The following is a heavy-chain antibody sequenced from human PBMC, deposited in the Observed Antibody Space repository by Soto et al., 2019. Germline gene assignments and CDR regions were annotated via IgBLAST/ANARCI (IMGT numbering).Heavy chain of an antibody. J-gene: IGHJ5*02. V-gene: IGHV4-59*01. CDR1: GGSISSYY. D-gene: IGHD3-10*01. CDR2: IYYSGST. CDR3: GKPLEFGELTSWFDP. Sequence: QVQLQESGPGLVKPSETLSLTCTVSGGSISSYYWSWIRQPPGKGLEWIGYIYYSGSTNYNPSLRSRVTVAVDTSKNQFSLKLSSAAAADADVCYWGKPLEFGELTSWFDPWGQGTLVTVSS.